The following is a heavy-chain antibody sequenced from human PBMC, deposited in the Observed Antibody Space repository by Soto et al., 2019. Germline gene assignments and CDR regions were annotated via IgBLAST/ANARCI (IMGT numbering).Heavy chain of an antibody. CDR2: IIPILGIA. J-gene: IGHJ4*02. CDR1: GGTFSSYT. V-gene: IGHV1-69*02. CDR3: ASTDYYCSGGSCYPGG. Sequence: QVQLVQSGAEVKKPGSSVKVSCKASGGTFSSYTISWVRQAPGQGLEWMGRIIPILGIANYAQKFQGRVTITADKSTSTAYMELSRLRSEDTAVYYCASTDYYCSGGSCYPGGWGQGTLVTVSS. D-gene: IGHD2-15*01.